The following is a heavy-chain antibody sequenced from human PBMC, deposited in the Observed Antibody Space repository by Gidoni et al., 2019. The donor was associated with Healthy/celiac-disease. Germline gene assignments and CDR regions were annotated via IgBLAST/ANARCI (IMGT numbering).Heavy chain of an antibody. CDR1: GYTFTSYY. D-gene: IGHD1-26*01. CDR3: ARDYSIFLYSGSNGWFDP. J-gene: IGHJ5*02. V-gene: IGHV1-46*01. CDR2: INPSGGST. Sequence: QVQLVQSGAEVKKPGASVQVSCKASGYTFTSYYMHWVRQAPGQGLEWMGIINPSGGSTSYAQKFQGRVTMTRDTSTSTVYMELSSLRSEDTAVYYCARDYSIFLYSGSNGWFDPWGQGTLVTVSS.